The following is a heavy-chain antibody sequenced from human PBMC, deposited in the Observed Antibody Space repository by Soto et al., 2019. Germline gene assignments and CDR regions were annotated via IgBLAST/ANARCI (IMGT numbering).Heavy chain of an antibody. D-gene: IGHD5-18*01. Sequence: EVQLLESGGGLVQPGGSLGLSCAASGFTFSNYDMSWVRQAPGKGLEWVSTISGGGGRIYYADSVKGRFTISRENSKNTLYMQMNSLGAEDTAVYYCAKRTASVVCFDYWGQGTLVTVSS. CDR3: AKRTASVVCFDY. CDR2: ISGGGGRI. CDR1: GFTFSNYD. V-gene: IGHV3-23*01. J-gene: IGHJ4*02.